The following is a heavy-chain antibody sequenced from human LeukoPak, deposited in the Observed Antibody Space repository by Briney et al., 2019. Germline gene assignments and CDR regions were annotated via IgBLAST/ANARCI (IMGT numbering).Heavy chain of an antibody. CDR3: ARDEGYYFDS. CDR1: GGSFSGYY. J-gene: IGHJ4*02. CDR2: INHSGST. V-gene: IGHV4-34*01. Sequence: SETLSLTCAVYGGSFSGYYWSWIRQPPGKGLEWIGEINHSGSTNYNPSLKSRVTISVDTSKNQFSLKLSSVTAADTAIYYCARDEGYYFDSWGQGTQVTVSS.